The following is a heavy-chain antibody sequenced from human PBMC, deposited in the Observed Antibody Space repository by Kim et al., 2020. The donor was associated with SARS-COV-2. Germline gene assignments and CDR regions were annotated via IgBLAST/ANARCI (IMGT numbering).Heavy chain of an antibody. V-gene: IGHV1-46*01. J-gene: IGHJ4*02. CDR3: ARAPDFGGTSGFNYFDY. Sequence: FQRTFTVTRDTSTSTVYMELSSLTSEDTAIYYCARAPDFGGTSGFNYFDYWGQGTLVTVSS. D-gene: IGHD4-17*01.